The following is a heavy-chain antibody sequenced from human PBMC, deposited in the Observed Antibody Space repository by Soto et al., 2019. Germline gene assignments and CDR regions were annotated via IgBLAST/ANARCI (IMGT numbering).Heavy chain of an antibody. CDR3: ARPGGGNYYYYGMDV. CDR2: IYYSGST. V-gene: IGHV4-39*01. D-gene: IGHD2-15*01. Sequence: SETLSLTCTVSGGSISSSSYYWGWIRQPPGKGLEWIGSIYYSGSTYYNPSLKSRVTISVDTSKNQFSLKLSSVTAADTAVYYCARPGGGNYYYYGMDVWGQGTTVTVSS. J-gene: IGHJ6*02. CDR1: GGSISSSSYY.